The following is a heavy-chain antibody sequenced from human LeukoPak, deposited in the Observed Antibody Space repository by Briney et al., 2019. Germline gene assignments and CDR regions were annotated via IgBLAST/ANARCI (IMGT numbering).Heavy chain of an antibody. D-gene: IGHD6-13*01. CDR3: ARGVLIAAAVSDY. CDR1: GGSISSSSYY. J-gene: IGHJ4*02. V-gene: IGHV4-39*01. CDR2: IYYSGST. Sequence: PSETLSLTCTVSGGSISSSSYYWRWIRQPPGKGLEWIGSIYYSGSTYYNPSLKSRVTISVDTSKNQFSLKLSSVTAADTAVYYCARGVLIAAAVSDYSGQGTLVTVSS.